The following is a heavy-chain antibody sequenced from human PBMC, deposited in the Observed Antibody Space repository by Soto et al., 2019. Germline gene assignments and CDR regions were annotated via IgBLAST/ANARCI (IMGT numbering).Heavy chain of an antibody. CDR1: GFTFSSYG. CDR3: ARDGSGSYYNPNYYYYGMDV. D-gene: IGHD3-10*01. CDR2: IWYDGSNK. Sequence: GSLRLSCAAPGFTFSSYGMHWVRQAPGKGLEWVAVIWYDGSNKYYADSVKGRFTISRDNSKNTLYLQMNSLRAEDTAVYYCARDGSGSYYNPNYYYYGMDVWGQGTTVTVSS. V-gene: IGHV3-33*01. J-gene: IGHJ6*02.